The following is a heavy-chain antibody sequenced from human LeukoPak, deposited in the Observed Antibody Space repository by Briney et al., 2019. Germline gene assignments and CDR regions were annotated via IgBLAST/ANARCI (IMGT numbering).Heavy chain of an antibody. CDR1: GFTFNTFW. CDR3: AREPYYDSSGYSPDY. CDR2: IKHDGSEK. D-gene: IGHD3-22*01. J-gene: IGHJ4*02. Sequence: GGSLRLSCAASGFTFNTFWMSWVRQAPGKGLEWVANIKHDGSEKYYVDSVKGRFTISRDNAKNSLYLHMNSLRAEDTALYYCAREPYYDSSGYSPDYWGQGTLVTVSS. V-gene: IGHV3-7*01.